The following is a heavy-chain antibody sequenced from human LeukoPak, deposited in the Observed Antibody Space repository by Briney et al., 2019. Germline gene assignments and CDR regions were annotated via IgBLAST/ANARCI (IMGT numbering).Heavy chain of an antibody. D-gene: IGHD3-10*01. J-gene: IGHJ6*03. CDR3: ARGGVYYGSGSYGGYYMDV. CDR2: ISPSGGST. CDR1: GYTFTSNY. Sequence: ASVKVSCKAFGYTFTSNYMHWVRQAPGQGPEWMGVISPSGGSTTYAQKFQGRVTMTRDISISTAYLELSGLTSEDTAVYYCARGGVYYGSGSYGGYYMDVWGKGTAVTISS. V-gene: IGHV1-46*01.